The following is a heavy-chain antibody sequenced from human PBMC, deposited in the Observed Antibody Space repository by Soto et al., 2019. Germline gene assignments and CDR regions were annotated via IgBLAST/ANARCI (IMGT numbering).Heavy chain of an antibody. D-gene: IGHD3-22*01. CDR2: ISGSGGST. CDR1: GFTFSSYA. Sequence: EVQLLESGGGLVQPGGSLRLSCAASGFTFSSYAMSWVRQAPGKGLEWVSAISGSGGSTYYADSVKGRFTISRDNSKNTLYLQLNSLRAEDTAVYYCAKDYDSSGYYYLDFDYWGQGTLVTVSS. J-gene: IGHJ4*02. V-gene: IGHV3-23*01. CDR3: AKDYDSSGYYYLDFDY.